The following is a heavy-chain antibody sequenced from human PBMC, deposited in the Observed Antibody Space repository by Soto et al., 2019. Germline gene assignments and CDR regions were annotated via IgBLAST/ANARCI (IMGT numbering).Heavy chain of an antibody. V-gene: IGHV1-18*01. D-gene: IGHD2-2*01. CDR1: GYTFSNYG. CDR3: ARVVPGAEAWFDP. CDR2: ISLYSDGT. J-gene: IGHJ5*02. Sequence: GASVKVSCKTSGYTFSNYGITWVRQAPGQPLEWLGWISLYSDGTNYAQKFQGRVSMTTDTSTTTAYMELRSLRSDDTAVYYCARVVPGAEAWFDPWGRGTRVTVSS.